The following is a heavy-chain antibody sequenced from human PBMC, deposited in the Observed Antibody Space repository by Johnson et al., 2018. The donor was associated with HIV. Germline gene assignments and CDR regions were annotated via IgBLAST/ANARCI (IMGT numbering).Heavy chain of an antibody. D-gene: IGHD3-10*01. CDR3: AREGVGTLDFTTSVRRVKSAFDV. Sequence: ELLVESGGGLVQPGGSLRLSCAASGFTFSSYAMSWVRQAPGKGLAWVSAISGSGGSTYYADSVKGRFTLSRDNSKNTLYLQMNSLKAEDTAVYYCAREGVGTLDFTTSVRRVKSAFDVWGQGTMVTVSS. CDR1: GFTFSSYA. J-gene: IGHJ3*01. V-gene: IGHV3-23*04. CDR2: ISGSGGST.